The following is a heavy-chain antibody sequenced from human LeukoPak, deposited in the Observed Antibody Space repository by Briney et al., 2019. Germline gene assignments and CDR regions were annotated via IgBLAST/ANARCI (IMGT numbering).Heavy chain of an antibody. CDR2: ISGSDDGT. CDR1: GFTFSTYA. CDR3: AKSPVSSCRGSFCYPFDY. V-gene: IGHV3-23*01. J-gene: IGHJ4*02. D-gene: IGHD2-15*01. Sequence: GGSLRLSCAPSGFTFSTYAMSWVRQIPGKGLEWVSAISGSDDGTYYADSVKGRFTISRDNSRNTLYLQMNTLRAEDTAVYFCAKSPVSSCRGSFCYPFDYWGQGNLVTVSS.